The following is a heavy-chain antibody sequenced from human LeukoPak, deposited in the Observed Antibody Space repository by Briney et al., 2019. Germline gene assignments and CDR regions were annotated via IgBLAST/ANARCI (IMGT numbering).Heavy chain of an antibody. V-gene: IGHV3-74*01. Sequence: GGSLRLSCEASGFTFSRYWMHWVRQAPGKGLVWVSRIKSDGKTNYADSVKGRFTISRDNAKNTVSLQMNSLRADDTGVYYCARAPSEVGGYYPEYFRHWGQGTLVTVSS. D-gene: IGHD3-22*01. CDR3: ARAPSEVGGYYPEYFRH. J-gene: IGHJ1*01. CDR1: GFTFSRYW. CDR2: IKSDGKT.